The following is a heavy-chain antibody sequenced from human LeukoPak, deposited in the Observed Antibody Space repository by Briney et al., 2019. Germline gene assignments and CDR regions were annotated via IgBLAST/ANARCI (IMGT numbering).Heavy chain of an antibody. Sequence: GGSLRLSCAVSGFTFSSYSMNWVRQAPGKGLEWVSFISSGSSYTYYVDSVKGRFTISRDNAKNSLYLQMNSLRAEDTAVYYCARGSPSSYTTSWFDPWGQGTLVTVSS. D-gene: IGHD2-2*02. V-gene: IGHV3-21*01. J-gene: IGHJ5*02. CDR2: ISSGSSYT. CDR3: ARGSPSSYTTSWFDP. CDR1: GFTFSSYS.